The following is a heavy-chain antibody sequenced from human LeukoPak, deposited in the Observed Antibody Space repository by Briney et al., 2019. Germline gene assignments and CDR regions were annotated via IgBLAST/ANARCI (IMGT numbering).Heavy chain of an antibody. Sequence: GGSLRLSCAASGFTFSSYAMSWARQAPGKGLEWVSAVSGRGYNTYYADSVKGRFTISRDNAKNSLYLQMNSLRAEDTALYYCAKAVLAAAGIGAFDIWGQGTMVTVSS. CDR3: AKAVLAAAGIGAFDI. D-gene: IGHD6-13*01. J-gene: IGHJ3*02. CDR1: GFTFSSYA. CDR2: VSGRGYNT. V-gene: IGHV3-23*01.